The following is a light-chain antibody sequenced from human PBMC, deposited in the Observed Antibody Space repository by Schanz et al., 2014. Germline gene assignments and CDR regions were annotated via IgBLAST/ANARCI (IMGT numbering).Light chain of an antibody. CDR1: SSNIGAGYD. CDR3: ATWDGSFGV. V-gene: IGLV1-40*01. J-gene: IGLJ3*02. Sequence: QSVLTQPPSVSGAPGQRVSISCAGSSSNIGAGYDVHWFQQHPGTAPKLLIYGNSDRPSGVPDRFSGSKSGTSASLVISGLRSEDEADYFCATWDGSFGVFGGGTKVTVL. CDR2: GNS.